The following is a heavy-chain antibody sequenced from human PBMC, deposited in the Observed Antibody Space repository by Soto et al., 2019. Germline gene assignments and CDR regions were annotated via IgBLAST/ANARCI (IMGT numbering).Heavy chain of an antibody. CDR3: ARQGFGELHGLVDV. D-gene: IGHD3-10*01. CDR1: GGPMNNYY. Sequence: QVQLQESGPGLVKPSETLSLTCTISGGPMNNYYCSWFRQPRGQGLEWIGYMGYNGFTRYNPSLRSRVAISLDTAKNQCPLNLSSVTAADTALYYCARQGFGELHGLVDVWGQGITVTVSS. CDR2: MGYNGFT. J-gene: IGHJ6*02. V-gene: IGHV4-59*08.